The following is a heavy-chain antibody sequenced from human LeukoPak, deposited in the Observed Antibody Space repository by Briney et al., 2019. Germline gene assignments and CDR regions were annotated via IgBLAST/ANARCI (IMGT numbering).Heavy chain of an antibody. V-gene: IGHV3-23*01. J-gene: IGHJ2*01. Sequence: GGSLILSCAPSGFIFSRYVMSWVRQAPGKGLEWVSGISGSGGSTGYADSVKGRFTISRDNSKNTLYLQMNSLRAEDTAVYYCAKPSLYYYDTSGYYRYWYFDLWGRGTLVTVSS. CDR1: GFIFSRYV. D-gene: IGHD3-22*01. CDR2: ISGSGGST. CDR3: AKPSLYYYDTSGYYRYWYFDL.